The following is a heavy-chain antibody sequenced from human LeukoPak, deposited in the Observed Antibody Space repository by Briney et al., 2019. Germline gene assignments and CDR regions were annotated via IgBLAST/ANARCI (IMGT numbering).Heavy chain of an antibody. CDR2: ISSSSSYI. CDR3: ARQVIVVMHGMDV. D-gene: IGHD2-15*01. Sequence: PGGSLRLSCAASGFTFSSYSMNWVRQAPGKGLEWVSSISSSSSYIYYADSVKGRFTISRDNAKNSLYLQMNSLRAEGTAVYYCARQVIVVMHGMDVWGQGTTVTVSS. J-gene: IGHJ6*02. CDR1: GFTFSSYS. V-gene: IGHV3-21*01.